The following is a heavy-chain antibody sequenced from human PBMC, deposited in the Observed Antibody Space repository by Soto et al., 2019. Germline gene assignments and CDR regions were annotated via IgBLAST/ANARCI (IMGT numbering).Heavy chain of an antibody. J-gene: IGHJ4*02. CDR3: ARQYSGDFPWWFDY. V-gene: IGHV4-39*01. CDR2: FHYSGTT. CDR1: SGSISSSAYY. D-gene: IGHD1-26*01. Sequence: SETLSLTCTVSSGSISSSAYYWGWIRQPPGKGLEWIATFHYSGTTYYNPSLKSRVTVSVDTSKNQFSLKLNSVTAADTAVYYCARQYSGDFPWWFDYWGQGTLVTVSS.